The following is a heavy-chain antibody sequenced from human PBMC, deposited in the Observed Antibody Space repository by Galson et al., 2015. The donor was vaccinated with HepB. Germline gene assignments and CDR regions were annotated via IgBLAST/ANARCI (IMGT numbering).Heavy chain of an antibody. J-gene: IGHJ5*01. V-gene: IGHV3-33*06. D-gene: IGHD4-11*01. CDR2: IWYDGSSK. CDR3: AKVATPNRNYENWFDS. CDR1: GFTFRTYA. Sequence: SLRLSCAASGFTFRTYAMHWVRQAPGKGLEWVAVIWYDGSSKYYIDSVKGRFTISRDNSKNTLNLQMSSLRAEDTAVYYCAKVATPNRNYENWFDSWGQGTLVTVSS.